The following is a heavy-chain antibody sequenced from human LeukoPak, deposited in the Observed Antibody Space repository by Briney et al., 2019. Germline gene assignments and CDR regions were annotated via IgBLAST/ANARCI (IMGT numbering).Heavy chain of an antibody. V-gene: IGHV4-34*01. Sequence: SETLSLTCAVYGGSFSGYYWSWIRQPPGKGLEWIGEINHSGSTYYNPSLKSRVTISVDRSKNQFSLKLSSVTAADTAVYYWARAYYYGSGTYYSSSYYFDYWGQGTLVTVSS. CDR3: ARAYYYGSGTYYSSSYYFDY. J-gene: IGHJ4*02. D-gene: IGHD3-10*01. CDR2: INHSGST. CDR1: GGSFSGYY.